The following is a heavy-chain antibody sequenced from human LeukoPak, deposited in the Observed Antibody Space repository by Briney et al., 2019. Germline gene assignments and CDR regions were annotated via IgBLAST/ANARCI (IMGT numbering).Heavy chain of an antibody. Sequence: SETLSLTCTVSGGSISNYYWSWIRQPPGKGLEWIGYIYYSGSTDYNPSLRSRVTISLDTSKNQFSLILSSVTVADTAMYYCARFLYGSGNDYWGQGTLVTVSS. J-gene: IGHJ4*02. CDR3: ARFLYGSGNDY. CDR1: GGSISNYY. D-gene: IGHD3-10*01. CDR2: IYYSGST. V-gene: IGHV4-59*01.